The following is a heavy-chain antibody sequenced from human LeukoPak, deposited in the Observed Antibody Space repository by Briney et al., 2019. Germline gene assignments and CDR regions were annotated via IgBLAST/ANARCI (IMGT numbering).Heavy chain of an antibody. J-gene: IGHJ4*02. V-gene: IGHV4-34*01. CDR1: GGSFSGYY. CDR3: ARLSGSYYRVGVRYFDY. D-gene: IGHD1-26*01. CDR2: INHSGST. Sequence: PSETLSLTCAVYGGSFSGYYWSWIRQPPGKGLEWIGQINHSGSTNYNSSLKSRVTISVDTSKNQFSLKLSSVTAADTAVYYCARLSGSYYRVGVRYFDYWGQGTLVTVPS.